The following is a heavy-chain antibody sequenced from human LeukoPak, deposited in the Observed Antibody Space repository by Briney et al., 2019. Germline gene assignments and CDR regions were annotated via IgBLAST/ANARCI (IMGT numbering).Heavy chain of an antibody. J-gene: IGHJ4*02. CDR2: INPNSGGT. CDR3: ARDTYSSSWASDY. V-gene: IGHV1-2*02. D-gene: IGHD6-13*01. Sequence: AASVKVSCKASGYTFTGYYMHWVRQAPGQGLEWMGWINPNSGGTNYAQKFQGRVTMTRDTSISTAYMELSRLRSDDTAVYYCARDTYSSSWASDYWGQGTLVTVSS. CDR1: GYTFTGYY.